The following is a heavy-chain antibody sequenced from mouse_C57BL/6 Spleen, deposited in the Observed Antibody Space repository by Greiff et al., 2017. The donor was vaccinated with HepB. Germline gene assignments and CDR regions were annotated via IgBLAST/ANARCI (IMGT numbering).Heavy chain of an antibody. V-gene: IGHV1-53*01. CDR3: ARDFLLEGYAMDY. CDR1: GYTFTSYW. Sequence: QVQLKQSGTELVKPGASVKLSCKASGYTFTSYWMHWVKQRPGQGLEWIGNINPSNGGTNYNEKFKSKATLTVDKSSSTAYMQLSSLTSEDSAVYYCARDFLLEGYAMDYWGQGTSVTVSS. CDR2: INPSNGGT. D-gene: IGHD1-1*01. J-gene: IGHJ4*01.